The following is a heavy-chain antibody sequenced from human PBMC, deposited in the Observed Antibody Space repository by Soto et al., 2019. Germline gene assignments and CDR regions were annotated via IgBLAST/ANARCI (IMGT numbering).Heavy chain of an antibody. J-gene: IGHJ6*02. V-gene: IGHV3-33*01. CDR3: ERGYGDSSSYYYGMDV. CDR2: IWYDGSNK. D-gene: IGHD4-17*01. CDR1: GFTFSSYG. Sequence: QVQLVESGGGVVQPGRSLRLSCAASGFTFSSYGMHWVRQAPGKGLEWVAVIWYDGSNKYYADSVKGRFTISRDNSKNTLYLPMNSLRAEDTAVYYCERGYGDSSSYYYGMDVWGQGTTVTVSS.